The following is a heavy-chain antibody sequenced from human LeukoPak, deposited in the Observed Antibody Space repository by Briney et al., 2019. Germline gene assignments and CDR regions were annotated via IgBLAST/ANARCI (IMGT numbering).Heavy chain of an antibody. CDR2: MKSEAWAAGSA. D-gene: IGHD4-11*01. Sequence: GGSLRLSCAASGFIFTDAWMIWVRQAPGKGLEWVGGMKSEAWAAGSADYAASVKGRFTMSRDDSKNMVFLRMSRLRTEYTGVYSCVWSGLNYFGLWGQGTLVTVSS. CDR1: GFIFTDAW. CDR3: VWSGLNYFGL. V-gene: IGHV3-15*01. J-gene: IGHJ5*02.